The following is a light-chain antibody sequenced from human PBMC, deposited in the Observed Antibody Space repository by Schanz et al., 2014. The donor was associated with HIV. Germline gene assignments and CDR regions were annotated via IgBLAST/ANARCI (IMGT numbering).Light chain of an antibody. CDR3: QQYDTSSWT. V-gene: IGKV1-5*03. CDR2: QTS. J-gene: IGKJ1*01. Sequence: DIQLTQSPSTLSASVGDRVSITCRARQSVNYWLAWYQQKPGEAPNVLIFQTSILKNGIPSRFSGSGSGTEFTLTISSLQPDDVATYYCQQYDTSSWTFGQGTKVEIK. CDR1: QSVNYW.